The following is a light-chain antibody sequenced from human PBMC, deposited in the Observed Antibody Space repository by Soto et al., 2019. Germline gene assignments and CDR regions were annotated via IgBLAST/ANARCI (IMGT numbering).Light chain of an antibody. Sequence: EIVMTQSPSTLSVSPGERATLSCRASQSVNIYLAWYQQKPGQAPRLLIFGASYRATGIPARFSGSGSGTEFNLTISSLQSEDFAVYFCQQYDDWLRLTFGGGTKVELK. CDR1: QSVNIY. CDR2: GAS. CDR3: QQYDDWLRLT. J-gene: IGKJ4*01. V-gene: IGKV3D-15*01.